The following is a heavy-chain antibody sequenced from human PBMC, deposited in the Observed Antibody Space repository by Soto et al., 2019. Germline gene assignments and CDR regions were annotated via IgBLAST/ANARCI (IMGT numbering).Heavy chain of an antibody. CDR3: AKGTTYYYYGMDV. J-gene: IGHJ6*02. D-gene: IGHD2-2*01. V-gene: IGHV3-48*02. CDR2: ISSSSSTI. CDR1: GFTFSSYS. Sequence: EVQLVESGGGLVQPGGSLRLSCAASGFTFSSYSMNWVRQAPGKGLEWVSYISSSSSTIYYADSVKGRFTISRDNAKNSLYLQMSSLRDEDTAVYYCAKGTTYYYYGMDVWGQGTTVTVSS.